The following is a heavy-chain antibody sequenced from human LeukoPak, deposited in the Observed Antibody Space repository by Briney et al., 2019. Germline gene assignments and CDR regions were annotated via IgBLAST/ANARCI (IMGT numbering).Heavy chain of an antibody. J-gene: IGHJ5*02. CDR3: ARDYSGYDTYNWFDP. D-gene: IGHD5-12*01. CDR2: ISSSGSTI. Sequence: PGGSLRPSCAASGFTFSSDYMSWIRQAPGKGLEWVSYISSSGSTIYYADSVKGRFTISRDSTKNSLYLQMNSLRAEDTAVYYCARDYSGYDTYNWFDPWGQGTLVTVSS. CDR1: GFTFSSDY. V-gene: IGHV3-11*01.